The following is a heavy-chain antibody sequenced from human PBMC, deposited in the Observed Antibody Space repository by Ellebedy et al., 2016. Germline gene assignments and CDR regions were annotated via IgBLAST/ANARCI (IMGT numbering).Heavy chain of an antibody. V-gene: IGHV4-59*01. CDR1: GGSISSYY. D-gene: IGHD1-26*01. CDR3: ARGRLVGNTGYYFDS. Sequence: GSLRLSCTVSGGSISSYYWSWIRQPPGKGLEWIANIYSSGGANYNPSFKSRVTISLDTSKIQFSLKLSSVTAADTAVYYCARGRLVGNTGYYFDSWGQGALVTVSS. J-gene: IGHJ4*02. CDR2: IYSSGGA.